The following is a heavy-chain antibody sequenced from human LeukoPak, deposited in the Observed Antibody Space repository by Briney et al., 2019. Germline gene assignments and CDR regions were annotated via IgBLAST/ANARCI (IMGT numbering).Heavy chain of an antibody. CDR2: IIPIFGTA. Sequence: VASVKVSCKASGGTFSSYAISWVRQAPGQELEWMGGIIPIFGTANYAQKFQGRVTITTDESTSTAYMELSSLRSEDTAVYYCARFPYYDFWSGRPNDAFDIWGQGTMVTVSS. J-gene: IGHJ3*02. CDR1: GGTFSSYA. CDR3: ARFPYYDFWSGRPNDAFDI. V-gene: IGHV1-69*05. D-gene: IGHD3-3*01.